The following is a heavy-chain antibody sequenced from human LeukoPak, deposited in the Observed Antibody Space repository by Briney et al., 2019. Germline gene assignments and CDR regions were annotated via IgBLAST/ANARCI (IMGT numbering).Heavy chain of an antibody. V-gene: IGHV3-20*04. D-gene: IGHD1-26*01. J-gene: IGHJ4*02. CDR3: ARDSGRWSGSYLPDY. Sequence: GGSLRLSCAASGFTFDDYGLCWVRQAPGKGLEGVSGINWNGGSTGYADSVKGRFTIPRDNGKNSLYLQMKSLSAEDTALYYCARDSGRWSGSYLPDYWGQGTLVTVSS. CDR2: INWNGGST. CDR1: GFTFDDYG.